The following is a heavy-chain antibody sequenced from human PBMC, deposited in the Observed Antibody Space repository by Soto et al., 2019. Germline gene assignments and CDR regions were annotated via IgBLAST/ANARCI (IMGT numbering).Heavy chain of an antibody. CDR1: GYTFTNYG. D-gene: IGHD6-6*01. Sequence: QVQLLQSGAEVKKPGASVKVSCKASGYTFTNYGITWVRQAPGQGLEWMGWISAYNGNTHYTQRLQGRVTMTTDTSTITAYMGLGGLRSDDTAVYYWARVRQLVGYFYYFMDFWGKGPTVTVSS. CDR2: ISAYNGNT. J-gene: IGHJ6*03. V-gene: IGHV1-18*01. CDR3: ARVRQLVGYFYYFMDF.